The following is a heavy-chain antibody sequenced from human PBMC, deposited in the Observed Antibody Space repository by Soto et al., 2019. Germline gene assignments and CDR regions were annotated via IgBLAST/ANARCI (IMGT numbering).Heavy chain of an antibody. D-gene: IGHD4-4*01. CDR1: GGSISSYY. V-gene: IGHV4-59*01. Sequence: PSETLSLTCTVSGGSISSYYWSWIRQPPGKGLEWIGYIYYSGSTNYNPSLKSRVTISVDTSKNQFSLKLSSVTAADTAVYYCASTRLQLNQYNWFDPWGQGTLVTVSS. CDR3: ASTRLQLNQYNWFDP. CDR2: IYYSGST. J-gene: IGHJ5*02.